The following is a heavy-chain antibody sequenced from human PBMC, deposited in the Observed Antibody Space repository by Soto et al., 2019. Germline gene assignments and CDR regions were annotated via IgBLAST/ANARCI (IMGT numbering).Heavy chain of an antibody. D-gene: IGHD1-26*01. Sequence: GESLKISCKGSGYSFTSYWISWVRQMPGKGLEWMGRIDPSDSYTNYSPSFQGHVTISADKSISTAYLQWSSLKASDTAMYYCARLPISGSYRDDFDIWGQETMVTVSS. CDR3: ARLPISGSYRDDFDI. J-gene: IGHJ3*02. V-gene: IGHV5-10-1*01. CDR1: GYSFTSYW. CDR2: IDPSDSYT.